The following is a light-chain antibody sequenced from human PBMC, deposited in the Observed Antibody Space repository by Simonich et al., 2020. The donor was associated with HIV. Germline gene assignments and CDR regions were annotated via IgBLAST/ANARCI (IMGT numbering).Light chain of an antibody. Sequence: QSALTQPPSASGSPGQSVTISCTGTSNDVGGYNYVSWYQQHPGKAPKLMIYDVSKRPAGVPDRFSGSKSGNTASLTISGLQAEDEADYYCCSYAGSYDWVFGGGTKLTVL. CDR2: DVS. CDR3: CSYAGSYDWV. J-gene: IGLJ3*02. V-gene: IGLV2-8*01. CDR1: SNDVGGYNY.